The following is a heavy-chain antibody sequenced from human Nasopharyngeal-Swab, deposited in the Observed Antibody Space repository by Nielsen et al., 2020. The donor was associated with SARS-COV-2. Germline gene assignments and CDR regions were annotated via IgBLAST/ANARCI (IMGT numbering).Heavy chain of an antibody. CDR3: ARLYDFWSGYQGYYYGMDV. Sequence: GGSLRLSYAASGFTFRSYAMHWVRQSPGKGLEWVAVISYDGSNKYYADSVKGRFTISRDNSKNTLYLQMNSLRAEDTAVYYCARLYDFWSGYQGYYYGMDVWGQGTTVTVSS. J-gene: IGHJ6*02. D-gene: IGHD3-3*01. V-gene: IGHV3-30-3*01. CDR2: ISYDGSNK. CDR1: GFTFRSYA.